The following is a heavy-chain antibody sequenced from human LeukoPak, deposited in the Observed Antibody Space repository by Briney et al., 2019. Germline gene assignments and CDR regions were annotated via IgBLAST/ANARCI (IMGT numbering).Heavy chain of an antibody. Sequence: PSVTLSLTCAVSGVSFNDYYWSWVRQTPGKGLEWIGEVNHSGYTNDSPSLKSRVTLSIDTSRKQFSLNLRSVTVADTGIYYCTRMTTGHDYWGQGTLVTVPS. CDR3: TRMTTGHDY. CDR1: GVSFNDYY. V-gene: IGHV4-34*01. CDR2: VNHSGYT. J-gene: IGHJ4*02. D-gene: IGHD4-17*01.